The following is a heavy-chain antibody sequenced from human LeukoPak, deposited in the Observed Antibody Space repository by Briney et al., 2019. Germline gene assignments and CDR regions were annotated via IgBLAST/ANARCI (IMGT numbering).Heavy chain of an antibody. CDR3: GRKAGDCGGGSCYSVDY. CDR1: GGSFTSEA. CDR2: IIPIFGTA. J-gene: IGHJ4*02. Sequence: SVKVSCKAFGGSFTSEAISWVRQAPGQGLEWMGGIIPIFGTANYAQKFQGRVTITTDESTSTAYMEVSSLRSEDTAVYYCGRKAGDCGGGSCYSVDYWGQGTLITVSS. D-gene: IGHD2-15*01. V-gene: IGHV1-69*05.